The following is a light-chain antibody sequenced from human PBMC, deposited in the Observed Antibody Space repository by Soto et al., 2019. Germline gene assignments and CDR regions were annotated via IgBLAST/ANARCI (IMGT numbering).Light chain of an antibody. CDR3: QQCSDWSSFT. Sequence: EIVLTQSPATLSLSPGERATLSCGASQSVSSYLAWYQQKAGQAPRLLIYDASNRATGIPARFSGSGSGTDFTLTISSLEPEDSAVYYCQQCSDWSSFTFGQGTRLEIK. V-gene: IGKV3-11*01. J-gene: IGKJ5*01. CDR2: DAS. CDR1: QSVSSY.